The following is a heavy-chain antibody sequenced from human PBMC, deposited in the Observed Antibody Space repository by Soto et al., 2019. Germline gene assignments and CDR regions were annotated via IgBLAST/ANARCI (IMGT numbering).Heavy chain of an antibody. CDR3: ARTSYDSSGTAADP. D-gene: IGHD3-22*01. J-gene: IGHJ5*02. CDR1: GGSITSGGYY. Sequence: TLSLTCTVSGGSITSGGYYWSWIRQHPGKGLEWIGYIYYSGSTYYNPSLKSRVTISVDTSKNQFSLKLSSVTAADTAVYYCARTSYDSSGTAADPWGQGTLVTVSS. V-gene: IGHV4-31*03. CDR2: IYYSGST.